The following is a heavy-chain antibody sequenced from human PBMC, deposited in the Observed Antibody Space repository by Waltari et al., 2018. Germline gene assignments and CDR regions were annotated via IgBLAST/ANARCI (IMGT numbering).Heavy chain of an antibody. CDR2: IIPILGTA. D-gene: IGHD3-16*01. V-gene: IGHV1-69*13. Sequence: QVQLVQSGAEVKKPGSSVKVSCKASGGTFSSYAISWVRQAPGQGLEWMGGIIPILGTANYARKFQGRVTITADESTSTAYMELSSLRSEDTAVYYCARDIKKGGYYYYGMDVWGQGTTVTVSS. CDR1: GGTFSSYA. CDR3: ARDIKKGGYYYYGMDV. J-gene: IGHJ6*02.